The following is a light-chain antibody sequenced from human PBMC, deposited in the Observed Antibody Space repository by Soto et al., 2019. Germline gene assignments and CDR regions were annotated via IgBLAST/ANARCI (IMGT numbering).Light chain of an antibody. CDR2: GAS. V-gene: IGKV1-39*01. J-gene: IGKJ1*01. Sequence: DIQMTQSPSSLSASMGDRVTITCRASQSVRTYLNWYQQKPGKAPNLLISGASNLHSGVSSGFTGGGSGTDFTLTISSLQPEDFATYFCQQTYSTPNTLGQGTKVDIK. CDR3: QQTYSTPNT. CDR1: QSVRTY.